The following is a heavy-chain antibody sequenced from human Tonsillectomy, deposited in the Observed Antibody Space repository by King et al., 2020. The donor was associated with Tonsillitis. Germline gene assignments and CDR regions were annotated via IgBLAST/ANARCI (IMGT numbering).Heavy chain of an antibody. D-gene: IGHD4-17*01. CDR3: AKDIGYGDYSGTG. CDR1: GFTFDDYA. V-gene: IGHV3-9*01. Sequence: VQLVESGGGLVQPGRSLRLSCAASGFTFDDYAMHWVRQATGKGLEWVSGISWNSGSIGYADSVKGRFTISRDNAKNSLYLQMNSLRAEDTALYYCAKDIGYGDYSGTGWGQGTLVTVSS. J-gene: IGHJ4*02. CDR2: ISWNSGSI.